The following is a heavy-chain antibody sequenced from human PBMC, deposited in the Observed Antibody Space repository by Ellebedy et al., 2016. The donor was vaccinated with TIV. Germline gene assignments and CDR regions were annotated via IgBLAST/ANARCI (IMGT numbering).Heavy chain of an antibody. V-gene: IGHV1-18*04. J-gene: IGHJ4*02. CDR2: ISAYNGNT. Sequence: ASVKVSCKASGYTFTSYGTIWVRQAPGQGLEWMGWISAYNGNTNYAQKLQGRVTMTTDTSTSTASMELRSLRSDDTAVYYCARYRLGEGNGYEFLDYWGQGTLVTVSS. CDR3: ARYRLGEGNGYEFLDY. D-gene: IGHD3-16*01. CDR1: GYTFTSYG.